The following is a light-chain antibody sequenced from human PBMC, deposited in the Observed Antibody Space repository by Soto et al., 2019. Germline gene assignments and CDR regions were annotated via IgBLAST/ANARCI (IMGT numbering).Light chain of an antibody. V-gene: IGKV1-39*01. CDR2: AAS. J-gene: IGKJ3*01. Sequence: DIQMTQSPSSLSASVGDRVTIACRASQSVSTYVAWYQQKPGKAPQLLIYAASSLQTGVPSRFSGSGSGTDFTLTISSLHPEDSATFYCQQSYRTPHAFGPGTKVHI. CDR1: QSVSTY. CDR3: QQSYRTPHA.